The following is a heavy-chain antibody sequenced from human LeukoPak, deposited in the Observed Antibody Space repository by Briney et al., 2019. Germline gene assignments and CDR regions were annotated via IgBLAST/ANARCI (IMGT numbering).Heavy chain of an antibody. J-gene: IGHJ4*02. Sequence: GGSLRLSCAASGFTFSSYSMNWVRQAPGKGLEWVSSISSSSSYIYYADSVKGRFTISRDNAKNSLYLQMNSLRAEDTAVYYCARACGGDCCLSDYWGQGTLVTVSS. CDR3: ARACGGDCCLSDY. CDR1: GFTFSSYS. V-gene: IGHV3-21*01. D-gene: IGHD2-21*02. CDR2: ISSSSSYI.